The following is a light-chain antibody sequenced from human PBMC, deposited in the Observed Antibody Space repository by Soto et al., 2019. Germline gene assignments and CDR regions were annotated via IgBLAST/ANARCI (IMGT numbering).Light chain of an antibody. Sequence: NQSPSSRSPSVRERVTITCLASLPISNYLAWHQQNPGKAPKLLISTATTVKSGVPTWFSGRGSGTDFTLTISRLEPDDSAVYYCQQYGSSPTWTFGQGTKVDIK. V-gene: IGKV1-9*01. CDR2: TAT. CDR3: QQYGSSPTWT. J-gene: IGKJ1*01. CDR1: LPISNY.